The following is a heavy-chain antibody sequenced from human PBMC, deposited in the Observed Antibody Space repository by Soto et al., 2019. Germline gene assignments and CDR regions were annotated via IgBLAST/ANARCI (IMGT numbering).Heavy chain of an antibody. Sequence: PGGSLRLSCAASGFTFSSYEMDWVRQAPGKGLEWVSYVSSSGSTIYYADSVKGRFTISRDNAKNSLYLQMNSLRAEDTAVYYCARVVQRGLRTFDYWGQGTLVTVSS. CDR3: ARVVQRGLRTFDY. CDR2: VSSSGSTI. D-gene: IGHD3-3*01. CDR1: GFTFSSYE. J-gene: IGHJ4*02. V-gene: IGHV3-48*03.